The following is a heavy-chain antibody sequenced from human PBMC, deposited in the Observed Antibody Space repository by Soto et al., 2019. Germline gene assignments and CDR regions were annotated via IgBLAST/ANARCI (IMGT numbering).Heavy chain of an antibody. CDR3: ARGGGNWNARSILFDP. J-gene: IGHJ5*02. V-gene: IGHV4-30-4*01. CDR2: IYYSGST. Sequence: QVQLQESGPGLVKPSQTLSLTCTVSGGSISSGDYYWSWIRQPPGKGLEWIGYIYYSGSTYYNPSLKSRVTISGDTSKNQFPLKARLVAAADTAVYYCARGGGNWNARSILFDPLGQGNLVTVSS. D-gene: IGHD1-1*01. CDR1: GGSISSGDYY.